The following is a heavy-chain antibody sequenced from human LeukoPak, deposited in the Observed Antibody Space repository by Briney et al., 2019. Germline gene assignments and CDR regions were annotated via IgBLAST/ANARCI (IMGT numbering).Heavy chain of an antibody. J-gene: IGHJ3*02. CDR2: INPSGGST. V-gene: IGHV1-46*01. Sequence: ASVKVSCKASGYAFTSYYMHWVRQAPGQGLEWMGIINPSGGSTSYAQKFQGRVTMTRDMSTSTVYMELSSLRSEDTAVYYCARCLVEMATIEFCDAFDIWGQGTMVTVSS. CDR3: ARCLVEMATIEFCDAFDI. CDR1: GYAFTSYY. D-gene: IGHD5-24*01.